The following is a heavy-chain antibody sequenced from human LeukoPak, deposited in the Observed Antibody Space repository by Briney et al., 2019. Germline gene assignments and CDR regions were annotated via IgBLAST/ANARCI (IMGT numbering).Heavy chain of an antibody. CDR1: GGSFSVYY. D-gene: IGHD2-2*01. CDR3: ARASEGYCSSTSCSYGMDV. J-gene: IGHJ6*02. CDR2: INHSGST. V-gene: IGHV4-34*01. Sequence: SETLSLTCAVYGGSFSVYYWSWIRQPPGKGLEWIGEINHSGSTNYNPSLKSRVTISVDTSKNQFSLKLSSVTAADTAVYYCARASEGYCSSTSCSYGMDVWGQGTTVTVSS.